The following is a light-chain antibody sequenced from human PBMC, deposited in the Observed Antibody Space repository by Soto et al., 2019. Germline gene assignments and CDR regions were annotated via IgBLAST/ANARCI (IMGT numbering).Light chain of an antibody. J-gene: IGKJ2*01. CDR3: QQRITWPST. Sequence: EIVMTQSPATLSVSPGERATLSCRASQSVSSNLAWYQQKPGQAPRLLIYGASTRATGIPARFSGSGSGTEFTLTISSLQSEDFAVYYCQQRITWPSTFGQGTKLEIK. V-gene: IGKV3-15*01. CDR1: QSVSSN. CDR2: GAS.